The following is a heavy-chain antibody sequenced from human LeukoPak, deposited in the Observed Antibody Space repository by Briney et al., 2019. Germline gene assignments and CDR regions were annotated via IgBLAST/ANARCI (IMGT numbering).Heavy chain of an antibody. J-gene: IGHJ6*02. Sequence: GGSLRLSCAASGFTFSSYSMNWVRQAPGKGLEWVSSISSSSGYINYADSVKGRFTISRDNAKNSLYLQMNSLRAEDTAVYYCARDQDIVVVPAAPNYYYYGMDVWGQGTTVTVSS. V-gene: IGHV3-21*01. CDR3: ARDQDIVVVPAAPNYYYYGMDV. D-gene: IGHD2-2*01. CDR2: ISSSSGYI. CDR1: GFTFSSYS.